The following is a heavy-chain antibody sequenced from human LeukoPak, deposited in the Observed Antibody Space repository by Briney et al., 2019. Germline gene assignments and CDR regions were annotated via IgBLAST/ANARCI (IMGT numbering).Heavy chain of an antibody. J-gene: IGHJ4*02. CDR1: GFTFSSYA. CDR3: ARDFTRYSSSWLEGDYFDY. Sequence: GGSLRLSCAASGFTFSSYAMSWVRQAPGKGLEWVSAISGSGGSTYYADSVRGRFTISRDNSKNTLYLQMNSLRAEDTAVYYCARDFTRYSSSWLEGDYFDYWGQGTLVTVSS. V-gene: IGHV3-23*01. CDR2: ISGSGGST. D-gene: IGHD6-13*01.